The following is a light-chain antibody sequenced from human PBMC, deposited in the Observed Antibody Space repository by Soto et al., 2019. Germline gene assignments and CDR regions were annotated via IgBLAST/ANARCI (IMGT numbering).Light chain of an antibody. CDR1: QSVSSSY. J-gene: IGKJ4*01. Sequence: EIVLTQSPGTLSLSAGERATLSCRASQSVSSSYLAWYQQKPGQAPRLLIYGASSRATGIPDRFSGSGSGTDFTLTISRLEPEDFAVYYCQQYSSSPPLTFGGGTKVDIK. CDR3: QQYSSSPPLT. V-gene: IGKV3-20*01. CDR2: GAS.